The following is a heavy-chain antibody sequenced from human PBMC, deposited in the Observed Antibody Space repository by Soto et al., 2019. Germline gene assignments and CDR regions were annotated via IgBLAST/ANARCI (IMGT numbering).Heavy chain of an antibody. Sequence: GSVKVSCKASGYTFTGYYMHWVRQAPGQGLEWMGWINPNSGGTNYAQKFQGWVTMTRDTSISTAYMELSRLRSDDTAVYYCARDRITGYGMDVWGQGTTVTVSS. D-gene: IGHD1-20*01. J-gene: IGHJ6*02. CDR2: INPNSGGT. V-gene: IGHV1-2*04. CDR3: ARDRITGYGMDV. CDR1: GYTFTGYY.